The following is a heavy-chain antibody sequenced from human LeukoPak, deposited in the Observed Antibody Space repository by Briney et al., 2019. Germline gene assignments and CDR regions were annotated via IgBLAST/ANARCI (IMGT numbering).Heavy chain of an antibody. D-gene: IGHD3-10*01. CDR3: ARLPAMVRGVIIGDAFDI. V-gene: IGHV1-69*13. CDR2: IIPIFGTA. CDR1: GGTFSSYA. Sequence: GASVKVSCKASGGTFSSYAISWVRQAPGQGLEWVGGIIPIFGTANYAQKFQGRVTITADESTSTAYMELSSLRSEDTAVYYCARLPAMVRGVIIGDAFDIWGQGTMVTVSS. J-gene: IGHJ3*02.